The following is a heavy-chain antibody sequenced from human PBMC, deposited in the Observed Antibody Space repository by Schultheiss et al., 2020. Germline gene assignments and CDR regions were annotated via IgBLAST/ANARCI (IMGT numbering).Heavy chain of an antibody. Sequence: SETLSLTCTVSGGSISSGDYYWGWIRQPPGKGLEWIGSIYYSGSTYYNPSLKSRVTISVDTSKNQFSLKLSSVTAADTAVYYCARTGIVGATTFDYWGQGTLVTVYS. CDR1: GGSISSGDYY. CDR3: ARTGIVGATTFDY. D-gene: IGHD1-26*01. V-gene: IGHV4-39*07. CDR2: IYYSGST. J-gene: IGHJ4*02.